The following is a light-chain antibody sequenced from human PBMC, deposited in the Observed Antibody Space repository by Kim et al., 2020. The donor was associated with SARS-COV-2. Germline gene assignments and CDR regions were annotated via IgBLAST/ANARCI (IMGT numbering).Light chain of an antibody. CDR3: SSFTSNNTRL. CDR2: DVS. V-gene: IGLV2-14*03. Sequence: QSALTQPASVSGSPGQSITISCTGSSSDLGRYDFVAWYQQHPGKAPKLIIYDVSNRPSGVSDRFSASKSDTTASLTISGLQAEDEADYYCSSFTSNNTRLFGGGTQLTVL. J-gene: IGLJ2*01. CDR1: SSDLGRYDF.